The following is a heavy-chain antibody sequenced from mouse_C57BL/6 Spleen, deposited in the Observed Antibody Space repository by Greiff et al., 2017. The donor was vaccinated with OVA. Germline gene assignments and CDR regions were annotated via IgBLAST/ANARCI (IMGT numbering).Heavy chain of an antibody. J-gene: IGHJ3*01. Sequence: QVQLQQPGAELVMPGASVKLSCKASGYTFTSYWMHWVKQRPGQGLEWIGEIDPSDSYTNYNQKFKGKSTLTVDKSSSTAYMQLSSLTSEDSAVYYCARAYYSNHSGFAYWGQGTLVTVSA. CDR2: IDPSDSYT. CDR3: ARAYYSNHSGFAY. V-gene: IGHV1-69*01. D-gene: IGHD2-5*01. CDR1: GYTFTSYW.